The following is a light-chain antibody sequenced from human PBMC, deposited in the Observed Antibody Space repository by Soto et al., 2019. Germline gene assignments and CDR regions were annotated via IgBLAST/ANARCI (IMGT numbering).Light chain of an antibody. CDR3: QQRSNWPPRT. CDR1: QSVNNF. CDR2: DAS. J-gene: IGKJ2*01. Sequence: EIVLTQSPGTLSLSPGERATLSCRASQSVNNFLAWYQQKPGQDPRLLIYDASKRATGITARFSGSGSGTDVTLTISSLEPEDFAIYYCQQRSNWPPRTFGQGTKVDIK. V-gene: IGKV3-11*01.